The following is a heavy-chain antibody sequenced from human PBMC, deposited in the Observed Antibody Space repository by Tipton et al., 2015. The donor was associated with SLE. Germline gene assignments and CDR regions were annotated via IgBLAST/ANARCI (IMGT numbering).Heavy chain of an antibody. CDR3: ARANGDTYPPGAFDI. D-gene: IGHD4-17*01. CDR2: IKQDGSEK. J-gene: IGHJ3*02. V-gene: IGHV3-7*01. CDR1: GFTFSTYS. Sequence: SLRLSCAASGFTFSTYSMTWVRQAPGKGLEWVANIKQDGSEKYYVDSVKGRFTISRDNAKNSLYLQMNSLRAEDTAVYYCARANGDTYPPGAFDIWGQGTMVTVSS.